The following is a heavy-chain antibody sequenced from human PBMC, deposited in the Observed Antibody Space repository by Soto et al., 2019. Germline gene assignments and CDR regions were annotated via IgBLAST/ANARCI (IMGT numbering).Heavy chain of an antibody. J-gene: IGHJ3*02. CDR1: GFTFSSYG. D-gene: IGHD3-16*01. Sequence: QVQLVESGGGVVQPGRSLRLSCAASGFTFSSYGMHWVRQAPGKGLEWVAVISYDGSNKYYADSVKGRFTISRDNSKNTLYLQMNSLRAEDTAVYYCAKDKRGIVTSEDAFAIWGQGTMVTVSS. V-gene: IGHV3-30*18. CDR3: AKDKRGIVTSEDAFAI. CDR2: ISYDGSNK.